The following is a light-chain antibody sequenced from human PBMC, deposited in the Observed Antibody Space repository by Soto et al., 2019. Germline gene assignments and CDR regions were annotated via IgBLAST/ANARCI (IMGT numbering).Light chain of an antibody. CDR1: QAINRY. Sequence: DIQAAQSPSSLSASVGDRVTITCRTSQAINRYLNWYQQTPGRAPKLLIYAASILHSGVPPRFSGSGVGTYFTLTINGLQPEDFTAYYCQQTYDTPITFGQGTRLGI. CDR3: QQTYDTPIT. V-gene: IGKV1-39*01. J-gene: IGKJ5*01. CDR2: AAS.